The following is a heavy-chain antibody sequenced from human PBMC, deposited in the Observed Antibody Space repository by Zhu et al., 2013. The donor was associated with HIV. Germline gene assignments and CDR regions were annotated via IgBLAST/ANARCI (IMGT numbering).Heavy chain of an antibody. Sequence: QVQLVQSGAEVKKPGASVKVSCKASGYTFTSYYMHWVRQAPGQGLEWMGIINPSGGSTSYAQKFQGRVTMTRDTSTSTVYMELSSLRSEDTAVYYCARDPTSRITIFGVVKGYYYYGMDVWGQGTTVTVSS. D-gene: IGHD3-3*01. V-gene: IGHV1-46*01. CDR3: ARDPTSRITIFGVVKGYYYYGMDV. J-gene: IGHJ6*02. CDR2: INPSGGST. CDR1: GYTFTSYY.